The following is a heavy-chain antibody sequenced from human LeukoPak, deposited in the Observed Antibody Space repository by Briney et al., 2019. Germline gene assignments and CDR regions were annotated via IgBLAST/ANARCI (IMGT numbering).Heavy chain of an antibody. CDR3: ARGRSVVTMIVVVTPAPFDY. Sequence: SETLSLTCAVSGGSISSSNWWSWVRQPPGKGLEWIGSIYYSGSTYYNPSLKSRVTISVDTSKNQFSLKLSSVTAADTAVYYCARGRSVVTMIVVVTPAPFDYWGQGTLVTVSS. CDR1: GGSISSSNW. CDR2: IYYSGST. J-gene: IGHJ4*02. D-gene: IGHD3-22*01. V-gene: IGHV4-4*02.